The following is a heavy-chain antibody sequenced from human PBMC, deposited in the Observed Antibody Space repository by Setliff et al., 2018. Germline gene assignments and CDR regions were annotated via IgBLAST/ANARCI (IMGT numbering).Heavy chain of an antibody. CDR1: GGSISGHY. CDR2: IYASWST. Sequence: SETLSLTCTVAGGSISGHYWSWIRQPAGSGLEWIGHIYASWSTNYNPSLKSRVTISLDTSKNQFSLKLSSVTAADTAVYYCVRMSGFQYIDVWDKGTTVTVSS. J-gene: IGHJ6*03. V-gene: IGHV4-4*07. D-gene: IGHD3-3*01. CDR3: VRMSGFQYIDV.